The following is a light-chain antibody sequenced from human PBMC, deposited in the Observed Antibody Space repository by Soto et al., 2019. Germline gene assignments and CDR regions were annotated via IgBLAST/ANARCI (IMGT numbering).Light chain of an antibody. CDR2: GAS. V-gene: IGKV3-15*01. Sequence: GMTRSPSTVSVSPAERPTLSCRASENIYTNLAWYQQKPGQAPRLLFYGASTRATGLPARFSGSRSGAEFTLTINSLQSEDFAVYYCQQYGSSFLTFGGGTKVDIK. J-gene: IGKJ4*01. CDR3: QQYGSSFLT. CDR1: ENIYTN.